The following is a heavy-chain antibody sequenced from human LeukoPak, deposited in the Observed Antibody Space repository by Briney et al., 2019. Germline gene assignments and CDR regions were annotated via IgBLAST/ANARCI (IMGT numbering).Heavy chain of an antibody. CDR3: ASLAGKSDY. CDR2: INSDGSST. J-gene: IGHJ4*02. CDR1: GFTFSSYW. D-gene: IGHD1-1*01. Sequence: GGSLRLSCAASGFTFSSYWMHWVCQAPGKGLVWVSRINSDGSSTSYADSVKGRFTISRDNAKNTLYLQMNSLRAEDTAAYYCASLAGKSDYWGQGTLVTVSS. V-gene: IGHV3-74*01.